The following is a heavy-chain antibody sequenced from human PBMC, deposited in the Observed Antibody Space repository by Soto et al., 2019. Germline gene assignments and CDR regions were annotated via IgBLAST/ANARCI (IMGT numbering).Heavy chain of an antibody. CDR2: INPKSGDT. V-gene: IGHV1-2*02. Sequence: ASVKVSCKASGYTFTDYYIHWVRQAPGQGLEWMGWINPKSGDTSYAQKFQGRVTMARDTSITTAYMDLSGLRSDDTAVYYCASWYYDTTGHDAFDIWGQGTMVTVSS. D-gene: IGHD3-22*01. CDR1: GYTFTDYY. CDR3: ASWYYDTTGHDAFDI. J-gene: IGHJ3*02.